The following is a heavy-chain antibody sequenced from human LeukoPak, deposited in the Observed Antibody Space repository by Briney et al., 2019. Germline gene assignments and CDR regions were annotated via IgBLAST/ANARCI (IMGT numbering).Heavy chain of an antibody. J-gene: IGHJ5*02. CDR1: VDTFTVSG. V-gene: IGHV1-18*01. D-gene: IGHD3-10*01. CDR3: PKDRAVLLSFGESDP. Sequence: GAAVRVSSEASVDTFTVSGICCGPEAPGQGRGWGGWISAYNGDTNYTQKLQGRGTITTDTSTSTAYIELRSLRSDDTAVYYCPKDRAVLLSFGESDPWGQGALVTVSS. CDR2: ISAYNGDT.